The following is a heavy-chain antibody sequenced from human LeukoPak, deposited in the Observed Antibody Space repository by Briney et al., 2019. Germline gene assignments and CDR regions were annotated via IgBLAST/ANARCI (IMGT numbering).Heavy chain of an antibody. J-gene: IGHJ4*02. CDR2: ISYDGSNK. CDR3: AKEGSYGYYFDY. CDR1: GFTFSSYG. D-gene: IGHD5-18*01. Sequence: GGSLRLSCAASGFTFSSYGMHWGRQAPGKGLEWVAVISYDGSNKYYADSVKGRFTISRDNSKNTLYLQMNSLRAEGTAVYYCAKEGSYGYYFDYWGQGTLVTVSS. V-gene: IGHV3-30*18.